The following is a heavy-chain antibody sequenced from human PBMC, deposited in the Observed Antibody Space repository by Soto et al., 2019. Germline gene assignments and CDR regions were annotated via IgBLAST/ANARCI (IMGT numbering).Heavy chain of an antibody. CDR2: IYPGDSDT. J-gene: IGHJ3*02. V-gene: IGHV5-51*01. Sequence: XESLKVSWKGSGNSCTSYWIGLVLQMPGKGLEWMGIIYPGDSDTRYSPSFQGQVTISADKSISTAYLQWSSLKASDTAMYYCARQVYLYYGSGSYYTQDAFDIWGQGTMVTVSS. CDR3: ARQVYLYYGSGSYYTQDAFDI. CDR1: GNSCTSYW. D-gene: IGHD3-10*01.